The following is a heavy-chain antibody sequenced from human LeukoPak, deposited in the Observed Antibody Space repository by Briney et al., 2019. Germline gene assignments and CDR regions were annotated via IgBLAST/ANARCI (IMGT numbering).Heavy chain of an antibody. Sequence: ASVKVSCKASGYTFTSYGISWVRQAPGQGLEWMGRISAYNGNTNYAQKLQGRVTMTTDTSTSTAYMELRSLRSDDTAVYYCARDARVLLWFGELFDYWGQGTLVTVSS. J-gene: IGHJ4*02. CDR2: ISAYNGNT. CDR3: ARDARVLLWFGELFDY. V-gene: IGHV1-18*04. D-gene: IGHD3-10*01. CDR1: GYTFTSYG.